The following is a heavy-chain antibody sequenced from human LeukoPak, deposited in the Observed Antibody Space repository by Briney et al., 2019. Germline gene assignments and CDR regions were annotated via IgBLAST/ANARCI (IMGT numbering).Heavy chain of an antibody. J-gene: IGHJ5*02. CDR3: ARGDSNLRAGGVNWFDP. V-gene: IGHV3-30-3*01. D-gene: IGHD4-11*01. Sequence: PGRSLRLSCAASGFTFSSYAMHWVRQAPGKGREWVVVISYDGSNKFYAVCVKGRFTISRDNSKNTLYLQMNSLRAEDTAVYYCARGDSNLRAGGVNWFDPWGQGTLVTVSS. CDR2: ISYDGSNK. CDR1: GFTFSSYA.